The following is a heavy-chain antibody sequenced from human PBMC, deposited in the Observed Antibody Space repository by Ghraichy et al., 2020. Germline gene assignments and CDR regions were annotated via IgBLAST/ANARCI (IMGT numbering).Heavy chain of an antibody. J-gene: IGHJ6*02. CDR3: ARDLFPNVMDV. CDR2: ISAYNDNT. V-gene: IGHV1-18*01. CDR1: GYTFTSSG. Sequence: ASVKVSCKASGYTFTSSGISWVRQAPEQGLEWMGWISAYNDNTNYAQNLQGRLTMTADTSTSTAYLELRSLRSDDTAVYYCARDLFPNVMDVWGQGTAVTVSS.